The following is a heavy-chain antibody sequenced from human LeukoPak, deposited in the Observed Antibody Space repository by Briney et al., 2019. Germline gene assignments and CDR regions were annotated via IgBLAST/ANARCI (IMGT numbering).Heavy chain of an antibody. D-gene: IGHD3-10*01. Sequence: GGSLRLSCAASGFTFSSYAMSWVRQAPGKGLEWVSAICGSGGSTYYADSVKGRFTISRDNSKNTLYLQMNSLRAEDTAVCYCAKERQPVSMVRGVENWFDPWGQGTLVTVSS. CDR1: GFTFSSYA. V-gene: IGHV3-23*01. J-gene: IGHJ5*02. CDR3: AKERQPVSMVRGVENWFDP. CDR2: ICGSGGST.